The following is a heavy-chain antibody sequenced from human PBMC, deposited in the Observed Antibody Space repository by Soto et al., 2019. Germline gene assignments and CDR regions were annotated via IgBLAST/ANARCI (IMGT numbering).Heavy chain of an antibody. J-gene: IGHJ3*02. CDR3: ARIGVDYGGNSPNDAFDI. Sequence: QVQLVQSGAEVKKPGASVKVSCKASGYTFTGYYMHWVRQAPGQGLEWMGWINPNSGGTNYAQKFQGWVTMTRDTSISTAYMELSRLRSDDMAVYYCARIGVDYGGNSPNDAFDIWGQGTMVTVSS. CDR1: GYTFTGYY. D-gene: IGHD4-17*01. V-gene: IGHV1-2*04. CDR2: INPNSGGT.